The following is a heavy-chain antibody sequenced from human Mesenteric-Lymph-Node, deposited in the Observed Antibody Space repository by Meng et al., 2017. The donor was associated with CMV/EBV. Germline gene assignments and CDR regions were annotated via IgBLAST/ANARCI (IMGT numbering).Heavy chain of an antibody. D-gene: IGHD3-3*01. Sequence: GGSLRLSCAASGFTFSSSGMHWVRQAPGKGLAWVAVIWYDGSNKYYADSVKGRFTISRDNSKNTLYLQMNSLRAEDKAVYYCAKDRGFWSADHDAFDIWGQGTMVTVSS. CDR1: GFTFSSSG. V-gene: IGHV3-33*06. CDR3: AKDRGFWSADHDAFDI. J-gene: IGHJ3*02. CDR2: IWYDGSNK.